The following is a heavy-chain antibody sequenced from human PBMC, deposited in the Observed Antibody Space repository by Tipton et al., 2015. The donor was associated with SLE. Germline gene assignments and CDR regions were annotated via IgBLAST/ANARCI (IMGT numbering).Heavy chain of an antibody. CDR2: IYYSGST. D-gene: IGHD3-9*01. J-gene: IGHJ4*02. CDR1: GVSISTYY. V-gene: IGHV4-59*12. Sequence: LRLSCTVSGVSISTYYWTWIRQPPGKGLEWIAYIYYSGSTNYNPSLKSRVTISVDTSKNQFSLKLSSVTAADTAVYYCARAGPVGRYFDWVDYWGQGTLVTVSS. CDR3: ARAGPVGRYFDWVDY.